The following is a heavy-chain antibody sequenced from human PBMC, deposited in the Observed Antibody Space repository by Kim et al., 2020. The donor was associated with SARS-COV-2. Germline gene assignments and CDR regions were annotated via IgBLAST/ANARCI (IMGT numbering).Heavy chain of an antibody. Sequence: YADSVKGRFTISRDNAKNSLYLQMNSLRAEDTAVYYCARVGEEQQLRLDYWGQGTLVTVSS. D-gene: IGHD6-13*01. CDR3: ARVGEEQQLRLDY. V-gene: IGHV3-11*05. J-gene: IGHJ4*02.